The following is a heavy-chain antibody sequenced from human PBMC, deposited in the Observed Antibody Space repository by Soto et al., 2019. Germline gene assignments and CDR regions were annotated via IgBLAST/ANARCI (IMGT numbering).Heavy chain of an antibody. CDR3: ARGGEPWGFFVWGSYDNPPLFAF. CDR2: IYYSGST. D-gene: IGHD3-16*01. V-gene: IGHV4-59*01. CDR1: GGSISSYY. J-gene: IGHJ4*02. Sequence: SETLSLTCTVSGGSISSYYWSWIRQPPGKGLEWIGYIYYSGSTNYNPSLKSRVTISVDTSKNQFSPKLSSVTAADTAVYYCARGGEPWGFFVWGSYDNPPLFAFGGRGTLDTVSS.